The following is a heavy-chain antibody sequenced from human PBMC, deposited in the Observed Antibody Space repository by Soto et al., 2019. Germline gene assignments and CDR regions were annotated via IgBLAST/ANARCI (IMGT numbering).Heavy chain of an antibody. CDR3: ASAAVTGKAGLDF. V-gene: IGHV1-2*02. CDR1: GYTXSGFY. D-gene: IGHD6-19*01. J-gene: IGHJ4*02. Sequence: SXKVSFKASGYTXSGFYMNLVRQAPGQGLEWIGWINPNSGGTKSAEKFQARVTMTRDTYIITAYIELRRLKSYDTAVYYCASAAVTGKAGLDFWGQGNQVTVS. CDR2: INPNSGGT.